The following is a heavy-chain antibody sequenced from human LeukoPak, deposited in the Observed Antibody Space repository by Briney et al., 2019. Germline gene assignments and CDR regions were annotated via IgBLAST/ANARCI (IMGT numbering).Heavy chain of an antibody. CDR3: ATTYSSGYYFRDY. D-gene: IGHD3-22*01. V-gene: IGHV4-34*01. CDR2: INHSGST. CDR1: GGSFCGYY. Sequence: SETHSLTCAVHGGSFCGYYWSWIRQPPGKGLEWVGEINHSGSTNYNPSLKRRVTISVDTSKNQFSLKLSSVTAADTAVYYCATTYSSGYYFRDYWGQGTLVTVSS. J-gene: IGHJ4*02.